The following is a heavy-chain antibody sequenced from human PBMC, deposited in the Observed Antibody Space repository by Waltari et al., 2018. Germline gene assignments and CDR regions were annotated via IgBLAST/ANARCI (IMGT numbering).Heavy chain of an antibody. Sequence: EVQLVESGGGLVKPGGSLRLSCAASGFTFSSYSMNWVRQAPGKGLEWFSSISSSSSYIYYADSVKGRFTISRDNAKNSLYLQMNSLRAEDTAVYYCARGGYSSSWLDYWGQGTLVTVSS. CDR2: ISSSSSYI. CDR3: ARGGYSSSWLDY. J-gene: IGHJ4*02. D-gene: IGHD6-13*01. V-gene: IGHV3-21*01. CDR1: GFTFSSYS.